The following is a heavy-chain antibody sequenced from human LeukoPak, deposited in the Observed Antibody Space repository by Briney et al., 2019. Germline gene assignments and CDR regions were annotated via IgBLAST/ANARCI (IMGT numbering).Heavy chain of an antibody. CDR1: GFTFSSYA. Sequence: GGSLRLSCAASGFTFSSYAMHWARQAPGKGLEWVAVISYDGSNKYYADSVKGRFTISRDNSKNTLYLQMNSLRAEDTAVYYCARDPAGYGMDVWGQGTTVTVSS. CDR3: ARDPAGYGMDV. CDR2: ISYDGSNK. J-gene: IGHJ6*02. V-gene: IGHV3-30*04. D-gene: IGHD6-25*01.